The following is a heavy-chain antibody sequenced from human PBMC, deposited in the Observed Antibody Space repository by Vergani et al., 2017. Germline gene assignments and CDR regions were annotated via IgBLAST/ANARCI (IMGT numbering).Heavy chain of an antibody. D-gene: IGHD2-8*01. CDR3: ARSGYCAHGVCYMTYYYYMDV. V-gene: IGHV3-23*01. CDR1: GFTFTNFA. CDR2: ISGSGGFT. Sequence: EVRLLESGGGLVQPGGSLRLSCAASGFTFTNFAMTWVRQAPGEGLEWVSGISGSGGFTYYADSVKGRFTISRDNSKNTMFLQMNNLRAEDTAVYYCARSGYCAHGVCYMTYYYYMDVWGKGTAVTVSS. J-gene: IGHJ6*03.